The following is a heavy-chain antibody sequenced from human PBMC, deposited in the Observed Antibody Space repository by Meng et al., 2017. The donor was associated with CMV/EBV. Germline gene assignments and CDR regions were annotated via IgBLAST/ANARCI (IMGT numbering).Heavy chain of an antibody. V-gene: IGHV1-2*02. CDR2: VNSNNDAT. Sequence: VQLWQSGVKMKRPGAPIKASSPPSGLPFSDYYIHRQRQAPGQGLEWMGWVNSNNDATNYARKFQGRVSMTRDTSISTAHMELSRLMSDDTAVYYCVRSSGWSLFDYWGQGTLVTVSS. J-gene: IGHJ4*02. CDR1: GLPFSDYY. D-gene: IGHD6-19*01. CDR3: VRSSGWSLFDY.